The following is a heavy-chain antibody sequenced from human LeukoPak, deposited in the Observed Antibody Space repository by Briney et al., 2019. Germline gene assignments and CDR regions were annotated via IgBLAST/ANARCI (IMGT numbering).Heavy chain of an antibody. CDR3: ARDPKGYSYGYRYWYFDL. CDR2: IYYSGST. V-gene: IGHV4-39*07. D-gene: IGHD5-18*01. CDR1: GGSISSSSYY. Sequence: SETLSLTCTVSGGSISSSSYYWGWIRQPPGKGLEWIGSIYYSGSTYYNPSLKSRVTISVDTSKNQFSLKLSSVTAADTAVYYCARDPKGYSYGYRYWYFDLWGRGTLVTVSS. J-gene: IGHJ2*01.